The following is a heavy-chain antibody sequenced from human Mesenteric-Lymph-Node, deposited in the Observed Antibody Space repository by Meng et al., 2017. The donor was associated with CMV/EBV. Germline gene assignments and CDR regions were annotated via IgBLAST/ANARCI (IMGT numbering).Heavy chain of an antibody. CDR3: ARDLDIVVVPAAMDFYYGMDV. V-gene: IGHV3-48*03. Sequence: SCAASGFTFSSYEMNWVRQAPGKGLEWVSHISSSGTTIYYADSVKGRFTISRDNAKNSLYLQMNSLRAEDTAVYYCARDLDIVVVPAAMDFYYGMDVWGQGTTVTVSS. CDR1: GFTFSSYE. D-gene: IGHD2-2*01. J-gene: IGHJ6*02. CDR2: ISSSGTTI.